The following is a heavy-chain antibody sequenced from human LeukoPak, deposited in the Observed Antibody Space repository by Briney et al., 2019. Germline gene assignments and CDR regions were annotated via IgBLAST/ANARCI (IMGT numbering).Heavy chain of an antibody. V-gene: IGHV3-9*01. D-gene: IGHD5-24*01. CDR3: AKDIREMATMGYFDY. CDR2: ISWNSGSI. CDR1: GFTFDDYA. J-gene: IGHJ4*02. Sequence: GRSLRLSCAASGFTFDDYAMHWVRQAPGKGLEWVSGISWNSGSIGYADSVKGRFTISRDNAKNSLYLQMNSLRAEDTALYYCAKDIREMATMGYFDYWGQGTLVTVSS.